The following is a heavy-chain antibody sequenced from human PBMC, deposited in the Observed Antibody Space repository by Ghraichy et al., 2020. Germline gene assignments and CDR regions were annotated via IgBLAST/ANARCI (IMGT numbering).Heavy chain of an antibody. CDR2: IRSKAYGGTT. V-gene: IGHV3-49*01. CDR3: TSGVATQSATGYFNYYYGMDV. Sequence: GESLNISCIASVFTFGDYTMNWFRQAPGKGLEWVGFIRSKAYGGTTEYAASVKGRFTISRDGSKSIAYLQMNSLKTEDTAVYYCTSGVATQSATGYFNYYYGMDVWGRGTTVTVSS. J-gene: IGHJ6*02. CDR1: VFTFGDYT. D-gene: IGHD5-12*01.